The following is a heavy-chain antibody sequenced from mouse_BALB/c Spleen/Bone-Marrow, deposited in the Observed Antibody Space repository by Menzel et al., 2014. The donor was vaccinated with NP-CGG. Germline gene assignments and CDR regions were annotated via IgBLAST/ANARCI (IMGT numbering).Heavy chain of an antibody. CDR2: IRNKANGYST. CDR3: ARDENVGIYWYFDV. Sequence: EVQLVESGGGLVQPGGSLRLSCAASGFTFTDYYMSWVRQPPGKALGWLGFIRNKANGYSTYYSASVKGRFTISRDNSQSILYLQMNPLRVEDSATYYCARDENVGIYWYFDVWGAGTTVTVSS. V-gene: IGHV7-3*02. J-gene: IGHJ1*01. CDR1: GFTFTDYY.